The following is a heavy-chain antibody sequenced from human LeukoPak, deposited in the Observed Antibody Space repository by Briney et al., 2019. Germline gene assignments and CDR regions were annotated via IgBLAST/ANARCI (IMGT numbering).Heavy chain of an antibody. CDR3: AKGLNSGWYYFDY. D-gene: IGHD6-19*01. CDR2: ISWNSGSI. CDR1: GFTFDDYA. J-gene: IGHJ4*02. V-gene: IGHV3-9*03. Sequence: PGRSLRLSCAASGFTFDDYAMHWVRHAPGKGLEWVSGISWNSGSIGYADSVKGRFTISRDNAKNSLYLQMNSLRAEDMALYYCAKGLNSGWYYFDYWGQGTLVTVSS.